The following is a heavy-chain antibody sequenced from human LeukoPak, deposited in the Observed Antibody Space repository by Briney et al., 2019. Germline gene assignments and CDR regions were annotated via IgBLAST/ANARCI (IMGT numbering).Heavy chain of an antibody. Sequence: GGSLRLSCAASGFTFRGSAMHWVRQAPGKGLEWVGRIRSKANSYATAYAASVRGRFTISRDDSKNTAYLQMNSLKTEDTAVYYCTTDMIVVVITTPYYMDVWGKGTTVTVSS. D-gene: IGHD3-22*01. J-gene: IGHJ6*03. CDR1: GFTFRGSA. CDR3: TTDMIVVVITTPYYMDV. V-gene: IGHV3-73*01. CDR2: IRSKANSYAT.